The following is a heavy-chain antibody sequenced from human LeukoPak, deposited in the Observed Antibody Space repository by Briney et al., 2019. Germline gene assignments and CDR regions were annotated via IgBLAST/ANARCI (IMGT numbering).Heavy chain of an antibody. CDR3: ARSSRGHFHYYYYGMDV. Sequence: GASVKVSCKASGGTFSSYAISWARQAPGQGLEWMGGIIPIFGTANYARKFQGRVTITADESTSTAYMELSSLRSEDTAVYYCARSSRGHFHYYYYGMDVWGQGTTVTVSS. CDR1: GGTFSSYA. J-gene: IGHJ6*02. D-gene: IGHD6-25*01. V-gene: IGHV1-69*13. CDR2: IIPIFGTA.